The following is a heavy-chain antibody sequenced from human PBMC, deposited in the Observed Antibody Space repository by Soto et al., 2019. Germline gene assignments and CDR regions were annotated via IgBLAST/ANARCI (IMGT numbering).Heavy chain of an antibody. J-gene: IGHJ4*02. CDR1: GGSISSGGYS. CDR3: AGVPAR. V-gene: IGHV4-30-2*01. CDR2: IYHSGNT. D-gene: IGHD2-2*01. Sequence: SETLSLTCAVSGGSISSGGYSWSWIRQPPGKGLEWIGYIYHSGNTYYNPSLKSRVTISVDRSKNQFSLKLSSVTAADTAVYYCAGVPARRGQRTLVTVSS.